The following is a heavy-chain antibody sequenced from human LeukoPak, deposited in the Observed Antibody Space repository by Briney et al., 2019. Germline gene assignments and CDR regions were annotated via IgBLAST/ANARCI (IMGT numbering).Heavy chain of an antibody. J-gene: IGHJ5*02. CDR2: IYSGGST. CDR1: GFTVSSNY. V-gene: IGHV3-53*01. Sequence: GGSLRLSCAASGFTVSSNYMSWVRQAPGKGLEWVSIIYSGGSTFYADSVKGRFTISRDNAKNSLYLQMNSLRAEDTAVYYCARLPDGNNWFDPWGQGTLVTVSS. CDR3: ARLPDGNNWFDP.